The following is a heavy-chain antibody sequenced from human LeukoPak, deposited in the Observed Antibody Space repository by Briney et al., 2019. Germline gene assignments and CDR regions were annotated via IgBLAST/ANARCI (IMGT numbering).Heavy chain of an antibody. D-gene: IGHD1-26*01. J-gene: IGHJ1*01. CDR2: INPNSGDT. CDR3: AIYTGSYVRYFQH. Sequence: ASVKVSCKASGYTFTGYYMHWVRQAPGQGLEWMGWINPNSGDTNYAQKSQGRVSMTRDTSISTAYMELTRLRSDDTALYYCAIYTGSYVRYFQHWGQGTLVIVSS. CDR1: GYTFTGYY. V-gene: IGHV1-2*02.